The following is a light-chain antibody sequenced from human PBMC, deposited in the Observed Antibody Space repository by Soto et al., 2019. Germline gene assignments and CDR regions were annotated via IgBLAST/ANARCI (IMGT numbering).Light chain of an antibody. Sequence: SQSPSTLSSFTGDRVTLSCRASQYINTRLAWYEHRLGPGPVQQKPGKAPKLLIYDASTLESGVPSRFSGSRSGTEFTLTISSLQPDDFATYYCQQYNSYSWTFGQRTKVAIK. CDR1: QYINTR. CDR2: DAS. J-gene: IGKJ1*01. V-gene: IGKV1-5*01. CDR3: QQYNSYSWT.